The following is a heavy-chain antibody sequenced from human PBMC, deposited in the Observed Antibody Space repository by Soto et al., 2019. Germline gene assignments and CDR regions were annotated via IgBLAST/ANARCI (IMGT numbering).Heavy chain of an antibody. V-gene: IGHV4-31*03. CDR2: IYYSGST. J-gene: IGHJ2*01. D-gene: IGHD4-17*01. CDR1: GGSISSGDYY. CDR3: ARAGSSYDYGDYRWYFDL. Sequence: PSETLSLTCTVSGGSISSGDYYWSWIRQHPGKGLEWIGYIYYSGSTYYNPSLKSRVTISVDTSKNQFSLKLSSVTAADTAVYYCARAGSSYDYGDYRWYFDLWGRGTLVTVSS.